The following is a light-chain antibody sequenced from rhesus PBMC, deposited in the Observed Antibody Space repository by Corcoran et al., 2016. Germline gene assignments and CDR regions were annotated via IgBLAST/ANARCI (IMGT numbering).Light chain of an antibody. CDR2: KAY. Sequence: DIQMTQSPSSLSASAGDTVTITCRASQDISSWLAWYQQKPGKAPKLLIYKAYSLERGVPSRFSGSGSATDFTLTISSLQSGDSASYYCQQYKRRWTFGQGTKVEIK. CDR3: QQYKRRWT. CDR1: QDISSW. V-gene: IGKV1-21*01. J-gene: IGKJ1*01.